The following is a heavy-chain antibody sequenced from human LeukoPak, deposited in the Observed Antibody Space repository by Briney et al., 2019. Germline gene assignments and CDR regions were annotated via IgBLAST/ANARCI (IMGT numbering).Heavy chain of an antibody. V-gene: IGHV2-70*17. CDR3: ARIRYYGSGSYYPHFDY. CDR2: IDWDDDK. D-gene: IGHD3-10*01. CDR1: GFSLSTSGMC. Sequence: SGPTLVKPTQTLTLTCTFSGFSLSTSGMCVSWIRQPPGKALEWLARIDWDDDKFYSTSLKTRLTISKDTSKNQVVLTMTNMDPVDTATYYCARIRYYGSGSYYPHFDYWGQGTLVTVSS. J-gene: IGHJ4*02.